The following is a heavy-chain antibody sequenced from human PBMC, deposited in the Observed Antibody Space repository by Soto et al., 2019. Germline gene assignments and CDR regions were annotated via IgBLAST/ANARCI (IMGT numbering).Heavy chain of an antibody. CDR1: GFTFSSYA. CDR3: VNSLNTAMVFDAFDI. D-gene: IGHD5-18*01. J-gene: IGHJ3*02. CDR2: IGGNGINT. V-gene: IGHV3-23*01. Sequence: GGSLRLSCAASGFTFSSYAMSWVRQAPGKGLECVSAIGGNGINTFYADSVKGRFTISRDNSKNTLYLQMNCLRAEDTAVYYCVNSLNTAMVFDAFDIWGQGTVVTVSS.